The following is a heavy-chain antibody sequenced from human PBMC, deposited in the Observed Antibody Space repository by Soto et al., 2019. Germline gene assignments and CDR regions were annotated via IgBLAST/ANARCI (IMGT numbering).Heavy chain of an antibody. Sequence: QVQLVESGGGVVQPGRSLRLSCAASGFTFSSYAIHWVRQAPGKGLEWMAVMSYDGSNKYYADSVKGRFTISRDNSKNKLYLEMNSLRVEDTAVYYCARFEAYYYYGMDVWGQGTTVTVSS. CDR2: MSYDGSNK. J-gene: IGHJ6*02. V-gene: IGHV3-30-3*01. CDR1: GFTFSSYA. CDR3: ARFEAYYYYGMDV. D-gene: IGHD3-16*01.